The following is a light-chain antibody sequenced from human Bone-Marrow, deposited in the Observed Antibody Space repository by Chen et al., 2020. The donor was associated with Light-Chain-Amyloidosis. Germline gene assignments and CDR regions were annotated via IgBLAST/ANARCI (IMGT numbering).Light chain of an antibody. CDR2: DVS. CDR3: CSTAGRSTLV. Sequence: QSALTQPRSVSGSPGQSVTISCTGTSGDVGGYDVVSWYQQYPVKAPKLIIYDVSKRPAGVPDRFSGSKSGNTASRTISGLQGADEADEYCCSTAGRSTLVFGGGTTLTVL. CDR1: SGDVGGYDV. V-gene: IGLV2-11*02. J-gene: IGLJ2*01.